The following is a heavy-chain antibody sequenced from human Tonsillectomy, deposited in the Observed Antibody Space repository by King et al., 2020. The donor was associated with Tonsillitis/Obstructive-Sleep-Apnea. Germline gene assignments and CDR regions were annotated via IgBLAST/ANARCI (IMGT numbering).Heavy chain of an antibody. CDR3: TGGMRDGYSYDYYMDV. J-gene: IGHJ6*03. CDR1: GFTFSGSA. V-gene: IGHV3-73*02. CDR2: IRSKANSYAT. D-gene: IGHD5-24*01. Sequence: VQLVESGGGLVQPGGSRKLSFAASGFTFSGSAMHWVRQSSGKGLEGVGRIRSKANSYATAYAASVKGRFNIPRDDSKNTAYLQMNSLKTEDTAVYYCTGGMRDGYSYDYYMDVWGKGTTVTVSS.